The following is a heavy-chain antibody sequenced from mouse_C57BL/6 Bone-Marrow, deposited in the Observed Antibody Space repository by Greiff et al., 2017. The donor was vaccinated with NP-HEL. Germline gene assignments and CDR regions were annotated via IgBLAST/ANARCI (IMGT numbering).Heavy chain of an antibody. V-gene: IGHV1-81*01. CDR1: GYTFTSYG. D-gene: IGHD1-1*01. CDR2: IYPRSGNT. J-gene: IGHJ4*01. Sequence: VQLQQSGAELARPGASVKLSCKASGYTFTSYGISWVKQRTGQGLEWIGEIYPRSGNTYYNEKFKGKATLTADKSSSTAYMELRSLTSEDSAVYFCARRYHYAMDYWGQGTSVTVSS. CDR3: ARRYHYAMDY.